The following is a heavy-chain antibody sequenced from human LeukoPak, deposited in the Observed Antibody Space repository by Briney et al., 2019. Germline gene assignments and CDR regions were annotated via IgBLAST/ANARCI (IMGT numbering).Heavy chain of an antibody. V-gene: IGHV4-59*12. J-gene: IGHJ4*02. Sequence: SETLSLTCTVSGGSISSYYWSWIRQPPGKGLEWIGYIYYSGSTNYNPALKSRVTISVDTSKNQFSLRLSSVTAADTAVYYCVDGRGYWGQGTLVTVSS. CDR3: VDGRGY. CDR1: GGSISSYY. D-gene: IGHD3-10*01. CDR2: IYYSGST.